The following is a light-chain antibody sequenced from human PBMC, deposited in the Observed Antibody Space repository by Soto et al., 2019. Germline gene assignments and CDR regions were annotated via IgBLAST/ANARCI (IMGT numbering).Light chain of an antibody. CDR1: SSNIGSNT. CDR2: SNN. J-gene: IGLJ2*01. Sequence: QSVLTQPPSASGTPGQRVTISCSGSSSNIGSNTVNWYQQLPGTAPKRLLYSNNQRPSGVPDRFSGSKSGTSSSLAISGLQSEDEADYYCAAWDDSLNGLLFGGGTKVTVL. V-gene: IGLV1-44*01. CDR3: AAWDDSLNGLL.